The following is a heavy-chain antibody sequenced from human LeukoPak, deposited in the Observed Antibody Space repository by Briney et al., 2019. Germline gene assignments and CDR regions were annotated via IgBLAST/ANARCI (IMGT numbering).Heavy chain of an antibody. Sequence: PGGSLRLSCAASGFTFSSYEMNWVRQAPGKGLEWVSYISSSGSTIYYADSVKGRFTISRDNAKNSLYLQMNSLRAEDTAVYYCARDQGIAAAGVGHYYYYGMDVWGQGTTVTVSS. V-gene: IGHV3-48*03. CDR2: ISSSGSTI. D-gene: IGHD6-13*01. CDR1: GFTFSSYE. CDR3: ARDQGIAAAGVGHYYYYGMDV. J-gene: IGHJ6*02.